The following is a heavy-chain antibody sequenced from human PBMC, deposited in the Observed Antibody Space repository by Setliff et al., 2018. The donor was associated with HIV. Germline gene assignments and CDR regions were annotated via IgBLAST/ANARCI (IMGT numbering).Heavy chain of an antibody. D-gene: IGHD3-9*01. Sequence: PSETLSLTCTLAGGSISRSNYVWSWIRQQPGKGLEWIGSIYHSGSTYYSPSLKSRVTISVDTSKNQFSLKLSSVTAADTAVYYCVRQGGTISFDYWGQGTLVTVSS. J-gene: IGHJ4*02. CDR2: IYHSGST. V-gene: IGHV4-39*01. CDR3: VRQGGTISFDY. CDR1: GGSISRSNYV.